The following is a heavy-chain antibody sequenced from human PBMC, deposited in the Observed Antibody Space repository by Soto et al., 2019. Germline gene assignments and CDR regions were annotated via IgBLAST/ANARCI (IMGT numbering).Heavy chain of an antibody. V-gene: IGHV4-34*01. J-gene: IGHJ6*02. CDR2: INHSGST. Sequence: ETLSLTCAVYGGSFSGYYWSWIRQPPGKGLEWIGEINHSGSTNYNPSLKSRVTISVDTSKNQFSLKLSSVTAADTAVYYCAKEVTVIRHYYYYYGMDVWGQGTTVTVSS. D-gene: IGHD2-21*02. CDR3: AKEVTVIRHYYYYYGMDV. CDR1: GGSFSGYY.